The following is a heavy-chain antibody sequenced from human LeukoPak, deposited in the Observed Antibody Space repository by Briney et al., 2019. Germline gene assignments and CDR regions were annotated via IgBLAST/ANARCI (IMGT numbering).Heavy chain of an antibody. V-gene: IGHV3-30*04. CDR2: ISYDGSNK. CDR1: EFTFSSYA. D-gene: IGHD4-17*01. Sequence: PGGSLRLSCAASEFTFSSYAMHWVRQAPGKGLEWVAVISYDGSNKYYADSVKGRFTISRDNSKNTLYLQMNSLRAEDTAVYYCARDLGPYGDYGDYFDYWGQGTLVTVSS. CDR3: ARDLGPYGDYGDYFDY. J-gene: IGHJ4*02.